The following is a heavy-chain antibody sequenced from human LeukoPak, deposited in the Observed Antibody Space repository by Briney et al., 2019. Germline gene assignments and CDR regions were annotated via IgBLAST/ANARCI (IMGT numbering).Heavy chain of an antibody. Sequence: GGSLRLSCAASGFMFTTYWMTWVRQAPGKGPEWVANIKPDGSETYYVDSVKDRFTISRDNTKSLLYLQMNSLRGEDAAVYYCGGFGYEAAVDLWGQGTLVTVSS. CDR2: IKPDGSET. CDR3: GGFGYEAAVDL. CDR1: GFMFTTYW. J-gene: IGHJ4*02. V-gene: IGHV3-7*01. D-gene: IGHD6-13*01.